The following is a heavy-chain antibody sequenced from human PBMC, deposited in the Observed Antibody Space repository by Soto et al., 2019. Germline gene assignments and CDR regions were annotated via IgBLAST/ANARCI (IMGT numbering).Heavy chain of an antibody. V-gene: IGHV3-21*01. Sequence: EVQLVESGGGLVKPGGSLRLSCAASGFTFSSYSMHWVRQAPGKGLEWVSSISSSSSYIYYADSVKGRFTISRDNAKNSLYLKMNSLRAEDTAVYYCARLPGPVAPLGMDVWGQGTTVTVSS. CDR1: GFTFSSYS. CDR2: ISSSSSYI. J-gene: IGHJ6*02. D-gene: IGHD2-15*01. CDR3: ARLPGPVAPLGMDV.